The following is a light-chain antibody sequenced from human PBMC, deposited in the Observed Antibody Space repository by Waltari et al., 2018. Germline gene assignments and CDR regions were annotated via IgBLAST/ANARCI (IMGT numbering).Light chain of an antibody. V-gene: IGKV3-15*01. CDR3: QQYSNWPLT. J-gene: IGKJ4*01. CDR2: GAS. Sequence: EIVLTQSPATLSLSPGDRATLPCRASQSVSSSLAWYQQKPGQAPRLLIYGASSRATGIPDRFSGSGSGTDFTLTISSLEPEDFAVYYCQQYSNWPLTFGGGTKVEIK. CDR1: QSVSSS.